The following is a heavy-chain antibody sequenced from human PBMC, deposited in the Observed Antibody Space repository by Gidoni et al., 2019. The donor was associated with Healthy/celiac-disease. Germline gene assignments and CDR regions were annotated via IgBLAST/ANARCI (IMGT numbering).Heavy chain of an antibody. CDR3: AGRLKWELLGGGGMDV. J-gene: IGHJ6*02. CDR1: GYSITSYW. Sequence: DVQLVQSGAEVKKPEESLRISCKGSGYSITSYWISWVRQMPGKGLEWMGRIAPSDSYTNYSPSFQGHVTISADKAISTAYLQWSSLKASDTAMYYCAGRLKWELLGGGGMDVWGQGTTVTVSS. D-gene: IGHD1-26*01. V-gene: IGHV5-10-1*03. CDR2: IAPSDSYT.